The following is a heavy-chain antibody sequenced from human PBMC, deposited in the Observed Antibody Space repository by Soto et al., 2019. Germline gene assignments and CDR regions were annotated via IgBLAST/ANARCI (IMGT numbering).Heavy chain of an antibody. CDR1: GFTFSSYW. CDR2: IKSDGSGT. D-gene: IGHD3-22*01. V-gene: IGHV3-74*01. Sequence: GSLRLPCAASGFTFSSYWMHWVRQAPGKGLVWVARIKSDGSGTIYADSVKGRLTISRDNARNTLYLQMNSLRAEDTAVYFCARGDGDYYDGNGYLGRHWGQGTLVTVSS. CDR3: ARGDGDYYDGNGYLGRH. J-gene: IGHJ4*02.